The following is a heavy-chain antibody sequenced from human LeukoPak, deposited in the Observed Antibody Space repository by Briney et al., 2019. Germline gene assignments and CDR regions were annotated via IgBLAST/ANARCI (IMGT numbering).Heavy chain of an antibody. D-gene: IGHD3-22*01. J-gene: IGHJ4*02. CDR1: GFTFSSYA. V-gene: IGHV3-23*01. CDR3: AGSGYYYGYFDY. CDR2: ISGSGGST. Sequence: GGSLRLSCAASGFTFSSYAMSWVRQAPGKGLEWVSAISGSGGSTYYADSVKGRFTISRDNSKNTLYLQMNSLRAEDTAVYYCAGSGYYYGYFDYWGQRTLVTVSS.